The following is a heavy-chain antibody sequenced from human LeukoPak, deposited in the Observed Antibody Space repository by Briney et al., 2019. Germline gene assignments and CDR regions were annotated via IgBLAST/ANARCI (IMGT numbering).Heavy chain of an antibody. J-gene: IGHJ5*02. V-gene: IGHV4-34*01. CDR1: GGSFSGYY. CDR2: INHSGST. D-gene: IGHD2-15*01. CDR3: ASSGYCSGGGCYSGRWFDP. Sequence: SETLSLTCAVYGGSFSGYYWSWIRQPPGRGLEWIGEINHSGSTNYNPSLKSRVTISVDTSKNQFSLKLSSVTAADTAVYYCASSGYCSGGGCYSGRWFDPWGQGTLVTVSS.